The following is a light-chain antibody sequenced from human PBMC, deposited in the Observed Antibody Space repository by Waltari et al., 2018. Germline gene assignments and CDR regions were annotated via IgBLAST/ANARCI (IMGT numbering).Light chain of an antibody. CDR2: GAS. J-gene: IGKJ2*01. CDR1: QIVGSGY. V-gene: IGKV3-20*01. Sequence: EIVLTQSPETLSLSLGERATLSCRASQIVGSGYLAWYKQIPGQSPRLLIYGASISATGVPNRLTGSVSATDFTLTINSLEPDDFAMYYCHQYGNSPYTFGQGTNLQIK. CDR3: HQYGNSPYT.